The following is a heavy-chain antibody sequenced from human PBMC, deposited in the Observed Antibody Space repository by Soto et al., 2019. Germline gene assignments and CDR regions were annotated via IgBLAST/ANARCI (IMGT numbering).Heavy chain of an antibody. D-gene: IGHD3-22*01. CDR1: GGSISRGGYY. J-gene: IGHJ4*02. V-gene: IGHV4-31*03. CDR2: IYYSGST. Sequence: SETLSLTCTVSGGSISRGGYYWSWIRQHTEKGIEWIGYIYYSGSTYYNPSLKSRVTISVDTSKNQFSLKLSSVTAADTVVYYFAREPHYGTYYYDSSGYYRAGGPDYWGQGTLVTVSS. CDR3: AREPHYGTYYYDSSGYYRAGGPDY.